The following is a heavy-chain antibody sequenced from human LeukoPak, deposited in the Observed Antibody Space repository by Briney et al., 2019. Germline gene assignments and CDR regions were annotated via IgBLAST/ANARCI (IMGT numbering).Heavy chain of an antibody. CDR2: IYPGDSDT. Sequence: GESLKISCKGSGYSFTTYWIGWVRQMPGKGLEWMGIIYPGDSDTRYSPSFQGQVTISADKSISTAYLQWSSLKASETAMYYCARQGHSSSSGGWFDPWGQGTLVTVSS. D-gene: IGHD6-6*01. V-gene: IGHV5-51*01. CDR3: ARQGHSSSSGGWFDP. J-gene: IGHJ5*02. CDR1: GYSFTTYW.